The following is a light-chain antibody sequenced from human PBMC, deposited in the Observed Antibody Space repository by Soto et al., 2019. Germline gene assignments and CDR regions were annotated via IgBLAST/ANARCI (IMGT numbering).Light chain of an antibody. Sequence: DVQMTQSPASLSASVGDRVTITCRASQSIGKNLNWYQHKVGKAPQLLIYSASDSQAGVPSRFSGSGSGTDFTLIISGLQPEDFATYYCQQSYISPYTFGQGTKVEIK. J-gene: IGKJ2*01. CDR1: QSIGKN. V-gene: IGKV1-39*01. CDR3: QQSYISPYT. CDR2: SAS.